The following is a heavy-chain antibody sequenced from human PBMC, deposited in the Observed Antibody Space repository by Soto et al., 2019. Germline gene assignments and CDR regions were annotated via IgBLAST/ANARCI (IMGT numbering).Heavy chain of an antibody. J-gene: IGHJ5*02. CDR3: AHLKTLTSGRHLGS. D-gene: IGHD7-27*01. V-gene: IGHV2-5*01. CDR1: GFSFNTPSVG. CDR2: IYWNDDK. Sequence: QITLKESGPSLVKPTQTLTLTCTFSGFSFNTPSVGVAWIRQPPGQALEWLALIYWNDDKRSSSSLKSRLFIAKDTSKKQVLLTVTDMDPADTATYYCAHLKTLTSGRHLGSWGQGALVTVSS.